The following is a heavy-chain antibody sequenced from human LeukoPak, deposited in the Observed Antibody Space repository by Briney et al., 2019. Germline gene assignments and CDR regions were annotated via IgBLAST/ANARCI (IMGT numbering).Heavy chain of an antibody. Sequence: ASVKVSCEASGYTFTSYGISWVRQAPGQGLEWMGWISAYNGNTNYAQKLQGRVTMTTDTSTSTAYMELRSLRSDDTAVYYCARSEGVPAGGYSYGFDYWGQGTLVTVSS. J-gene: IGHJ4*02. V-gene: IGHV1-18*01. D-gene: IGHD5-18*01. CDR2: ISAYNGNT. CDR3: ARSEGVPAGGYSYGFDY. CDR1: GYTFTSYG.